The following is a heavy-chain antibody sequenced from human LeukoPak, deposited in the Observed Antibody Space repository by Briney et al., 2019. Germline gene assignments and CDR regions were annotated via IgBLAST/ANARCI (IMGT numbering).Heavy chain of an antibody. Sequence: KPSETLSLTCTVSGGSISSYYWSSIRQPPGKGLERIGYIYYSGSTNYYASLTNRVTISVDTSKNHFSLKLSSVTAADTAVYYCAREVGYCSGGSCYSYFDYWGQGTLVTVSS. V-gene: IGHV4-59*01. CDR3: AREVGYCSGGSCYSYFDY. D-gene: IGHD2-15*01. CDR2: IYYSGST. CDR1: GGSISSYY. J-gene: IGHJ4*02.